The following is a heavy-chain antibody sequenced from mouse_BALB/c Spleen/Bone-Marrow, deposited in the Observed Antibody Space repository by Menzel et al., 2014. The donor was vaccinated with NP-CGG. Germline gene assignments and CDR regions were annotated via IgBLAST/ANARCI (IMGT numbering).Heavy chain of an antibody. CDR2: VNPNNGGT. CDR1: GYSFTGYY. D-gene: IGHD1-1*01. CDR3: ARYGTYYYAMDY. Sequence: EVKLMESGPDLVKPGASVKISCKASGYSFTGYYMHRVKQSHGKSLEWIGRVNPNNGGTSYNQKFKDKAILTVDKSSSTAYMEIRSLTSEDAAVYFCARYGTYYYAMDYWGQGTSVTVSS. V-gene: IGHV1-18*01. J-gene: IGHJ4*01.